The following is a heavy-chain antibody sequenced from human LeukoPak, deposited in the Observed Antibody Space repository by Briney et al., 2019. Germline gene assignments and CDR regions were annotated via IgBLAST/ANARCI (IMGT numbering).Heavy chain of an antibody. D-gene: IGHD4-17*01. CDR1: GGSLSSGGYY. CDR3: ARFSNDHGVKFDY. CDR2: IYYSGTA. J-gene: IGHJ4*02. V-gene: IGHV4-31*03. Sequence: SETLSLTCTVSGGSLSSGGYYWRWVRQHPERGLEWLGYIYYSGTAYYNPSLKSRVTMSVDTSKNQFSLKLDSVTAADTAVYYCARFSNDHGVKFDYWGQGTLVTVSS.